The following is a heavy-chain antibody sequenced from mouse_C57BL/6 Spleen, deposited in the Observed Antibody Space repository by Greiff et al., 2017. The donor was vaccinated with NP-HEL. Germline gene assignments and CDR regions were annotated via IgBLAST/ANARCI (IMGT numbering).Heavy chain of an antibody. V-gene: IGHV14-2*01. CDR1: GFNIKDYY. D-gene: IGHD1-1*01. CDR3: AREHYGSSYGDFDY. CDR2: IDPEDGET. Sequence: VQLQQSGAELVKPGASVKLSCTASGFNIKDYYMHWVKQRTEQGLEWIGRIDPEDGETKYATKFQGKATLTADTSSNTAYLQLSGLTSEDTAVYDGAREHYGSSYGDFDYWGQGTTLTVSS. J-gene: IGHJ2*01.